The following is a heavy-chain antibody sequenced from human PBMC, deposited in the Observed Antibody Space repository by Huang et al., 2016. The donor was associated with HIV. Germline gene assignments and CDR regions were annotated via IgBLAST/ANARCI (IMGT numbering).Heavy chain of an antibody. J-gene: IGHJ4*02. Sequence: QVQLQQWGAGLLKPSETLSLTCAVYGGSFSGYYWSWIRQPPGKGLEWIGESNHSGCTNSSPSLKSRVTISVDTSKNQFSLKLSSVTAADTAVYYCARILMYYNSSGYGFDYWGQGTLVTVSS. V-gene: IGHV4-34*01. CDR3: ARILMYYNSSGYGFDY. CDR1: GGSFSGYY. D-gene: IGHD3-22*01. CDR2: SNHSGCT.